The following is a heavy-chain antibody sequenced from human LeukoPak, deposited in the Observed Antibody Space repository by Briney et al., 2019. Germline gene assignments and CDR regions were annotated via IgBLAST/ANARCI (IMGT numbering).Heavy chain of an antibody. CDR3: ARVLQDIVVVPAAKHQHAHYYYYMDV. Sequence: SETLSLTCTVSGGSISSYYWSWIRQPPGKGLEWIGCIYYSGSTNYNPSLKSRVTISVDTSKNQFSLKLSSVTAADTAVYYCARVLQDIVVVPAAKHQHAHYYYYMDVWGKGTTVTISS. J-gene: IGHJ6*03. CDR2: IYYSGST. D-gene: IGHD2-2*01. CDR1: GGSISSYY. V-gene: IGHV4-59*01.